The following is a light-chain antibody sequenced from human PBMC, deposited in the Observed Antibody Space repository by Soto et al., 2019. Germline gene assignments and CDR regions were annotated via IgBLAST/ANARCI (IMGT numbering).Light chain of an antibody. J-gene: IGKJ2*01. CDR1: QGISSY. V-gene: IGKV1-9*01. Sequence: IQLTQSPSSLSASVGDRVTITCRASQGISSYLAWYQQKPGKAPKLLIYAASTLQSGVPSRFSGSGSGTDFTLTISSLQPGDFATYYCQQLNSYPTYTFGQGTTLEIK. CDR3: QQLNSYPTYT. CDR2: AAS.